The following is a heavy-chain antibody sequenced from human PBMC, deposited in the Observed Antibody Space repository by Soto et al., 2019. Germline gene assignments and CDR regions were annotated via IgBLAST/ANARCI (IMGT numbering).Heavy chain of an antibody. D-gene: IGHD2-15*01. V-gene: IGHV3-74*01. J-gene: IGHJ4*02. CDR2: IDTDGSTT. CDR1: GFTFTNYD. Sequence: PGGSLRLSCAASGFTFTNYDMHWVRQVPGRGLVWVSRIDTDGSTTSYADFAKGRFTISRDNAKSTLSLQMNSLRAEDTAIYYCACSRRPARLGPKGAIDYWGQGTLVTVSS. CDR3: ACSRRPARLGPKGAIDY.